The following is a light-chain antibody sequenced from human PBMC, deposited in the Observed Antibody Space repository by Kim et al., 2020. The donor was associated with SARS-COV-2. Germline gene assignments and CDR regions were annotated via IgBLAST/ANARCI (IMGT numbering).Light chain of an antibody. CDR1: SGSIANNY. CDR3: QSYDSSNRGV. Sequence: KTVTIPCARSSGSIANNYVQWYQQRPGSSPTSVIYEDNRRPSGVPDRFSGSIDSSSNSASLTISGLKTEDEADYYCQSYDSSNRGVFGGGTQLTVL. CDR2: EDN. V-gene: IGLV6-57*01. J-gene: IGLJ3*02.